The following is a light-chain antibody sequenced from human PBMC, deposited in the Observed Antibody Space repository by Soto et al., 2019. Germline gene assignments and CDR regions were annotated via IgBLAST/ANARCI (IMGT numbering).Light chain of an antibody. Sequence: DIQMTQSPSTLSASVGDRVTITCRASQSISAWLAWYQQKPGKAPKLLIYKASSLESGVPSRFSGSGSGTEFTLTISSLQPDDFATYYCQQYNSYPYTFGQGTKLEIK. V-gene: IGKV1-5*03. CDR1: QSISAW. CDR3: QQYNSYPYT. CDR2: KAS. J-gene: IGKJ2*01.